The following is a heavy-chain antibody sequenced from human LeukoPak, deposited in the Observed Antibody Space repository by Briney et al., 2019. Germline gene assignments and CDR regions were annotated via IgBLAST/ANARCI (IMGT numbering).Heavy chain of an antibody. D-gene: IGHD3-22*01. CDR3: VRVVSSGYFDY. V-gene: IGHV1-18*01. CDR2: ISAYDGNT. Sequence: GASVKVSCKASGYTFTSYGISWVRQAPGQGLEWMGWISAYDGNTNYAQKLQGRVTMTTDTSTSTAYMELRSLRSDDTAVYYCVRVVSSGYFDYWGQGTLVTVSS. CDR1: GYTFTSYG. J-gene: IGHJ4*02.